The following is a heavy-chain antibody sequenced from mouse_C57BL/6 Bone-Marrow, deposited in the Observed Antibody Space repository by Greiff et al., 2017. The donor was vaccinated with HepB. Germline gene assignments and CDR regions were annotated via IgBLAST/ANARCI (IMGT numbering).Heavy chain of an antibody. CDR3: ARRAVYYGYYFDY. D-gene: IGHD2-2*01. V-gene: IGHV1-42*01. CDR2: INPSTGGT. CDR1: GYSFTGYY. J-gene: IGHJ2*01. Sequence: VQLQQSGPELVKPGASVKISCKASGYSFTGYYMNWVKQSPEKSLEWIGEINPSTGGTTYNQKFKAKATLTVDKSSSTAYMQLKSLTSEDSAVYYCARRAVYYGYYFDYWGQGTTLTVSS.